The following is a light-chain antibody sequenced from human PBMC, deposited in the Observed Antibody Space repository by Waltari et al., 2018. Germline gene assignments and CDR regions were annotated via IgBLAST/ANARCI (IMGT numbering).Light chain of an antibody. CDR2: DNN. J-gene: IGLJ1*01. CDR3: RTWDSSLSAGV. V-gene: IGLV1-51*01. CDR1: SSNIGSNY. Sequence: QSVLTQPPSVSAAPGQKVTISCSGSSSNIGSNYVSWYQQLPGTAPKLLIYDNNKRPSGIPDRFSGSKSGTSATLGITGLQTGDEADYYCRTWDSSLSAGVFGTGTKVTVL.